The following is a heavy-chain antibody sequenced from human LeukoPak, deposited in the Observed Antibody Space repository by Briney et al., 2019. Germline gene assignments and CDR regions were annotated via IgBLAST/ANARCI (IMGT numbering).Heavy chain of an antibody. Sequence: GASVKVSCKASGYTFTSYGISWVRQATGQGLEWMGWMNPNSGNTGYAQKFQGRVTMTRNTSISTAYMELSSLRSEDTAVYYCARVPTVRSGYYYAYFDYWGQGTLVTVSS. V-gene: IGHV1-8*02. D-gene: IGHD3-22*01. CDR1: GYTFTSYG. CDR2: MNPNSGNT. CDR3: ARVPTVRSGYYYAYFDY. J-gene: IGHJ4*02.